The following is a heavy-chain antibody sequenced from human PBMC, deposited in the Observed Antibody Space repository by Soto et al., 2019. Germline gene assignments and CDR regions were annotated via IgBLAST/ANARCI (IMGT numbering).Heavy chain of an antibody. CDR2: ISGSGGST. V-gene: IGHV3-23*01. D-gene: IGHD5-18*01. CDR1: GFTFSSYA. J-gene: IGHJ4*02. CDR3: AKEPRGYSYGPSYFDY. Sequence: EVQLLESGGGLVQPGGSLRLSCAASGFTFSSYAMSWVRQAPGKGLEWVSAISGSGGSTYYADSVKGRFTISRDNSKNTLYLQMNSLRAEDSAVYYCAKEPRGYSYGPSYFDYWGQGTLVTVSS.